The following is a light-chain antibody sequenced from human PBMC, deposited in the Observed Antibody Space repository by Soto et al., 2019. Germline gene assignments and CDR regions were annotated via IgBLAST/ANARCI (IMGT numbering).Light chain of an antibody. CDR2: DFT. CDR3: SSYTSTQVL. J-gene: IGLJ3*02. Sequence: QSALTQPASVSGSPGQSVTISCTGTSSDVGGFKSVSWYLQHPGKAPKLMIYDFTNRPSGVSNRFSGSKSGDTASLTISGLQAEDEADYRCSSYTSTQVLFGGGTKVTVL. CDR1: SSDVGGFKS. V-gene: IGLV2-14*01.